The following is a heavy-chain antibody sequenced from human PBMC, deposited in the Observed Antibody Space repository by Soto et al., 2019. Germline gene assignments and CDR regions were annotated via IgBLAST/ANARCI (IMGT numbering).Heavy chain of an antibody. Sequence: QVQLVQSGAEVNKPGASVKVSCKASGYSFTSYYIHWVRQAPGQGLEWMGVINPRGGSTSYAQKFQGRVTMTWGASTSTVYMELSSLQSEDTAVYYCARETGYSSSKHFDYWGQGTLVTVSS. V-gene: IGHV1-46*01. CDR1: GYSFTSYY. CDR3: ARETGYSSSKHFDY. CDR2: INPRGGST. J-gene: IGHJ4*02. D-gene: IGHD6-6*01.